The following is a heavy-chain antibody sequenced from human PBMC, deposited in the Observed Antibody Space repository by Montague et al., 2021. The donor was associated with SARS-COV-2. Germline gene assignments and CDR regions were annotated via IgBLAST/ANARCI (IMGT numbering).Heavy chain of an antibody. V-gene: IGHV4-34*01. CDR2: INHSGST. J-gene: IGHJ5*01. Sequence: SETLSLTCAVCGGSFSGYYWNWIRQPPGKGLEWTGEINHSGSTNYNPSLKSRVTISVDTSKNQFSLKLSSVTAADTAVYYCARGARQGYGFRLGSFDSWGQGTLVTVSS. CDR3: ARGARQGYGFRLGSFDS. CDR1: GGSFSGYY. D-gene: IGHD3-16*01.